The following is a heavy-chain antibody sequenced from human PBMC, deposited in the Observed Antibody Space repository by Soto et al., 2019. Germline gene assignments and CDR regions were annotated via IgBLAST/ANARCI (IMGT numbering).Heavy chain of an antibody. CDR2: IKQDGSEK. V-gene: IGHV3-7*05. D-gene: IGHD5-12*01. J-gene: IGHJ4*02. Sequence: GGSLRLSCAASGFTFSSYWMSWVRQAPGKGLEWVANIKQDGSEKYYVDSVKGRFTISRDNAKNSLYLQMNSLRAEDTAVYYCARVLGAGYPVLRSANFDYWGQGTLVTVSS. CDR3: ARVLGAGYPVLRSANFDY. CDR1: GFTFSSYW.